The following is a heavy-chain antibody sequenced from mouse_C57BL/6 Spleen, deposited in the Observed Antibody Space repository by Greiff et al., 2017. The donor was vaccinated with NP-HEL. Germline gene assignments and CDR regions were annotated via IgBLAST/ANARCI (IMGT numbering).Heavy chain of an antibody. V-gene: IGHV1-69*01. Sequence: VQLQQPGAELVMPGASVKLSCKASGYTFTSYWMHWVKQRPGQGLEWIGEIDPSDSYTNYNQKFKGKSTLTVDKSSSAAYMQLSSLTSEDSAVYYCASGGGPFDYWGQGTTLTVSS. J-gene: IGHJ2*01. CDR2: IDPSDSYT. CDR1: GYTFTSYW. D-gene: IGHD3-1*01. CDR3: ASGGGPFDY.